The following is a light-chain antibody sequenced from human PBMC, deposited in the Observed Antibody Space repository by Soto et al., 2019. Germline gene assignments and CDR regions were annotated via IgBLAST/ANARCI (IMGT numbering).Light chain of an antibody. CDR3: QQYDISPFS. CDR1: QSLAGNY. Sequence: EIVLTPSPGSLSLSPGDRATLSCRASQSLAGNYLAWFQQKPGQAPRLLIYSASSRATGIPDRFIGSGSGTDFTLTITRLEPEDFAVYYCQQYDISPFSFGPGTKVDIK. V-gene: IGKV3-20*01. CDR2: SAS. J-gene: IGKJ3*01.